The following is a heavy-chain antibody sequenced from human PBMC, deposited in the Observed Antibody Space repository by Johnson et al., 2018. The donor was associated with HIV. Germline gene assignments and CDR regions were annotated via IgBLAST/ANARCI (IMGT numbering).Heavy chain of an antibody. D-gene: IGHD2/OR15-2a*01. V-gene: IGHV3-30-3*01. CDR1: GFTFSSYA. Sequence: QEQLVESGGGVVQPGRSLRLSCAASGFTFSSYALHWVRQAPGKGLEWVAVISYDGSNKYYADSVKGRFTISRDNSKNSLHLQMNSLRPEDTAFYYCAREEKDNSRSASHDAFDFWGQGTMVTVSS. CDR3: AREEKDNSRSASHDAFDF. J-gene: IGHJ3*01. CDR2: ISYDGSNK.